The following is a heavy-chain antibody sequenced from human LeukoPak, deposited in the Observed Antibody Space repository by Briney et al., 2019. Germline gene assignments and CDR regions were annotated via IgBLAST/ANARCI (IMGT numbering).Heavy chain of an antibody. CDR3: ATDSAGLRIFDY. CDR2: IYHSGST. Sequence: KTSGTLSLTCAVSGGSISSSNWWSWVRQTPGKGLEWIGEIYHSGSTNYNPSLKSRVTISVDTSKNQFSLKLSSVTAADTAVYYCATDSAGLRIFDYWGQGTLVTVSS. J-gene: IGHJ4*02. D-gene: IGHD2-15*01. CDR1: GGSISSSNW. V-gene: IGHV4-4*02.